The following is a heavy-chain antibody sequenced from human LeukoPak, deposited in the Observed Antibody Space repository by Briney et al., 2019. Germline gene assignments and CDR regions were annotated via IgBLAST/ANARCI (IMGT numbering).Heavy chain of an antibody. J-gene: IGHJ4*02. CDR2: ISGRGGST. D-gene: IGHD6-13*01. CDR1: GFIFNIYR. CDR3: AKDAAAAGYFDY. V-gene: IGHV3-23*01. Sequence: GGSLRLSCAASGFIFNIYRMSWVRQAPGKGLEWVSAISGRGGSTYYADSVKGRFTISRANSKNTLYLQMNSLRAEDTAVYYCAKDAAAAGYFDYWGQGTLVTVSS.